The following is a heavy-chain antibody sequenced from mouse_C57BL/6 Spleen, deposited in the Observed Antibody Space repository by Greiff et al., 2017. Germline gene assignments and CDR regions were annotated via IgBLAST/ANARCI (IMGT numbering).Heavy chain of an antibody. J-gene: IGHJ3*01. V-gene: IGHV5-9*01. Sequence: EVKLMESGGGLVKPGGSLKLSCAASGFTFSSYTMSWVRQTPEKRLEWVATISGGGGNTYYPDSVKGRFTISRDNAKNTLYLQMSSLRSEDTALYYCARSIYYYGSSYVNWFAYWGQGTLVTVSA. D-gene: IGHD1-1*01. CDR3: ARSIYYYGSSYVNWFAY. CDR1: GFTFSSYT. CDR2: ISGGGGNT.